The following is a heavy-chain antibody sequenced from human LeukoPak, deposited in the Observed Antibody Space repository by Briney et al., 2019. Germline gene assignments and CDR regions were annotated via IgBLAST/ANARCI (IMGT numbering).Heavy chain of an antibody. V-gene: IGHV3-21*01. CDR2: ISSSTSYM. Sequence: GGSLRLSCAASGFTLSTYSMNWVRQAPGKGLEWVSSISSSTSYMYYADSVKGRFTISRDNAKNSLYLQMNSLRAEDTAVYYCARGGVGLVIIPGWEYDYYGLDVWGQGTTVAVSS. CDR1: GFTLSTYS. CDR3: ARGGVGLVIIPGWEYDYYGLDV. J-gene: IGHJ6*02. D-gene: IGHD3/OR15-3a*01.